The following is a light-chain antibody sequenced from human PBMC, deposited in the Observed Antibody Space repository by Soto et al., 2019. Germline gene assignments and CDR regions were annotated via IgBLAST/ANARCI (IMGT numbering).Light chain of an antibody. CDR1: QSISSW. CDR3: QQYNSYS. Sequence: DIQTTQSPSTLSASVGDRVTITCRASQSISSWLAWYQQKPGKAPKLLIYDASSLESGVPSRFSGSGSGTEFTLTSSSLQPDDFATYYCQQYNSYSFGGGTKVEIK. V-gene: IGKV1-5*01. J-gene: IGKJ4*01. CDR2: DAS.